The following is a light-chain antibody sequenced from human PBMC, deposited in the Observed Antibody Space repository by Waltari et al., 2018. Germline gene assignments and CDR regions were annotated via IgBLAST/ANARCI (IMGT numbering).Light chain of an antibody. Sequence: YDLTPPPSVSVSPGQTVAITCSGDGLPKQYTFWYQQKSGQAPVLVMYDDNKRPSGIPGRFSGSSAGTVATLTITGAQVDDEADYYCYSKDTDGGSQGKIGGGTKLTVL. CDR3: YSKDTDGGSQGK. V-gene: IGLV3-10*01. J-gene: IGLJ2*01. CDR1: GLPKQY. CDR2: DDN.